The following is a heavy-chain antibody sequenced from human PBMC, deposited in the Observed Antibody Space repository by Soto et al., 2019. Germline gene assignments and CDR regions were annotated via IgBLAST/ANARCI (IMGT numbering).Heavy chain of an antibody. Sequence: QVQLVQSGAEVKEPGASVKVSCKASGYSFTTYGIAWVRQAPGQGLEWMGWISTYNGDTDYAQNLQGRVIMTTDTSTTTAYMELRSLRSDDTAVYYCAREGSRPYYYYGMDVWGQGTTVSVSS. CDR3: AREGSRPYYYYGMDV. CDR2: ISTYNGDT. J-gene: IGHJ6*02. V-gene: IGHV1-18*01. D-gene: IGHD2-15*01. CDR1: GYSFTTYG.